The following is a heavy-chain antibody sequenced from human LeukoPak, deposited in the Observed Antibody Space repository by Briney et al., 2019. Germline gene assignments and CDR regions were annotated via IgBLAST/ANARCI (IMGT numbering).Heavy chain of an antibody. CDR1: GFTFSHYS. Sequence: PGGSLRLSCAVSGFTFSHYSMTWVRQAPGKGLEWVSSISSSSSFIYYADSVKGRFTISRDNAKKSLYLQMNSLRAEETAVYYCASETKRGYSYGSPTDAFDIWGQGTMVTVSS. D-gene: IGHD5-18*01. CDR2: ISSSSSFI. CDR3: ASETKRGYSYGSPTDAFDI. V-gene: IGHV3-21*01. J-gene: IGHJ3*02.